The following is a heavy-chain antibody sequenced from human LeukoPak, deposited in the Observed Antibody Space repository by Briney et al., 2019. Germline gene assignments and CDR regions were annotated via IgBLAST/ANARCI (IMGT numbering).Heavy chain of an antibody. CDR1: GASISTYY. V-gene: IGHV4-59*01. CDR3: ARDRPPGTGYFDY. D-gene: IGHD1-14*01. J-gene: IGHJ4*02. CDR2: IYYSGST. Sequence: PSETLSLTCTVSGASISTYYWSWIRQPPGKGLEWIGYIYYSGSTNYNPSLKSRVTISVDTSKNQFSLKLSSVTAADTAVYYCARDRPPGTGYFDYWGQGTLVTVSS.